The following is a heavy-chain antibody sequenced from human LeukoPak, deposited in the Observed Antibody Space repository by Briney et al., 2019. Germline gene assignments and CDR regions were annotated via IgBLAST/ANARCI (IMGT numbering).Heavy chain of an antibody. CDR2: IKPDGSET. D-gene: IGHD2-15*01. Sequence: GGSLRLSCAASGFNFSSYWMSWVRQAPGKGLEWVANIKPDGSETYYVNSVKGRFTISRDNTKNSLSLQMNSLRAEDTAVYYCARDSSAAPHSYWGQGTLVTVFS. CDR3: ARDSSAAPHSY. J-gene: IGHJ4*02. V-gene: IGHV3-7*01. CDR1: GFNFSSYW.